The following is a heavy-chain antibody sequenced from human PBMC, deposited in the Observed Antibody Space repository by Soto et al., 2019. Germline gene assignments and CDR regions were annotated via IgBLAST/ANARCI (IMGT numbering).Heavy chain of an antibody. J-gene: IGHJ6*03. D-gene: IGHD2-8*01. V-gene: IGHV1-18*01. CDR2: ISAYNGNT. CDR1: GYTFTSYG. Sequence: ASVKVSCKASGYTFTSYGISWVRQAPGQGLEWMGWISAYNGNTNYAQKLQGRVTMTTDTSTSTAYMELRSLRSDDTAVYYCARDGVLMVYAIWDLTTSTTNYYYMDVWGKGTTVTVSS. CDR3: ARDGVLMVYAIWDLTTSTTNYYYMDV.